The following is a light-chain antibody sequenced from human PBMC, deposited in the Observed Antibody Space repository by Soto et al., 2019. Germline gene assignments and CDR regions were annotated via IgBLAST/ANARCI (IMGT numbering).Light chain of an antibody. J-gene: IGLJ1*01. CDR2: EVT. V-gene: IGLV2-8*01. CDR3: SSHGGANNFYV. CDR1: SSDIGAYNY. Sequence: QSVLTQPPSASGSPGQSVTISFTGTSSDIGAYNYVSWYQQHPGKVPKLIIYEVTKRPSGVPDRFSASKSGNTASLTVSGLQAEDEADYYCSSHGGANNFYVFGTGTKVTVL.